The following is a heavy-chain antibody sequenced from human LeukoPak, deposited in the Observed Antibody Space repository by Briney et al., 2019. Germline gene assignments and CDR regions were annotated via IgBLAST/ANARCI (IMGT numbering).Heavy chain of an antibody. J-gene: IGHJ5*02. CDR1: GYTFTSYD. CDR3: ARSGFGSGISFDL. D-gene: IGHD3-10*01. CDR2: MNPNSGDT. Sequence: ASVKVSFKASGYTFTSYDINWVRQATGQGLEWMGWMNPNSGDTGYPQKFQGRVTMTRDTSITTAYMELSGLRSEDTAVYYCARSGFGSGISFDLWGQGTLVTVSS. V-gene: IGHV1-8*02.